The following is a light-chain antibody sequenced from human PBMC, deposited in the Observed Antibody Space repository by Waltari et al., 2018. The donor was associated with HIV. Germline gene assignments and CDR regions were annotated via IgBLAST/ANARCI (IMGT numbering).Light chain of an antibody. CDR3: LQHNDYPRT. Sequence: DIQMTQSPSSLSASVGDRVAITCRASQAIRNALGWYQQKPGEAPKRLIYAASTLQNGVSPRFSGSGSGTEFTLTITSLQPEDVATYYCLQHNDYPRTFGQGTKVEIK. V-gene: IGKV1-17*01. J-gene: IGKJ2*01. CDR2: AAS. CDR1: QAIRNA.